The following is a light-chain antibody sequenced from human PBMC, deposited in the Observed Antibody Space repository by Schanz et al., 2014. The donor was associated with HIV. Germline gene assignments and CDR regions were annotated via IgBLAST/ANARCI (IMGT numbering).Light chain of an antibody. V-gene: IGLV1-47*01. Sequence: QSVLTQPPSASGTPGQRVTISCSGSNSNIGSNYVYWYQQLPGTAPKLLIYRNNQRPSGVPDRFSGSKSGTSASLVISGLQSEDEADYFCATWDISLNGPVFGGGTKLTVL. CDR1: NSNIGSNY. J-gene: IGLJ2*01. CDR2: RNN. CDR3: ATWDISLNGPV.